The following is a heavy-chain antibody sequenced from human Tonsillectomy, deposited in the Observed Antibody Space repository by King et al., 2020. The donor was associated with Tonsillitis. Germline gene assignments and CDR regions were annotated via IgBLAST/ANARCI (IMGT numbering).Heavy chain of an antibody. V-gene: IGHV4-34*01. CDR3: ARGGDGATRAVAGRGDF. CDR1: GGSFSGYY. D-gene: IGHD6-19*01. Sequence: HVQLQQWGAGLLKPSETLSLTCACYGGSFSGYYWNWICQPPGEGSLWIGEINHSGSTNYNPSLKSRVTISLDTSKNQFSLELSSVTAADTAVYYCARGGDGATRAVAGRGDFWGQGTLVTVSS. J-gene: IGHJ4*02. CDR2: INHSGST.